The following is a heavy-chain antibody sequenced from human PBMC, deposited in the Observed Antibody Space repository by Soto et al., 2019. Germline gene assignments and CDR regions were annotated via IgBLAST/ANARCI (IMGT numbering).Heavy chain of an antibody. CDR2: ISTTSFTI. J-gene: IGHJ5*01. CDR1: GFSFSTYN. V-gene: IGHV3-48*02. D-gene: IGHD2-15*01. CDR3: ARDRCYDGTCYSASDS. Sequence: PGGSLRLCCAASGFSFSTYNMDWCRQAPGKGPEWIAYISTTSFTIYYADSVKGRFTISRDNDRNSLYLEMNSLRDEDTAVYYCARDRCYDGTCYSASDSWGQGTLVTVSS.